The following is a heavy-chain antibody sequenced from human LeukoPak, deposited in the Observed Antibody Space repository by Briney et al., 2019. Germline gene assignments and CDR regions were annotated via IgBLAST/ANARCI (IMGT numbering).Heavy chain of an antibody. CDR2: IYSGGST. CDR3: ARATGQWDY. D-gene: IGHD6-19*01. J-gene: IGHJ4*02. CDR1: GFSFSDYE. V-gene: IGHV3-66*01. Sequence: PGGSLRLSCAASGFSFSDYEMSWVRQAPGKGLEWVSVIYSGGSTYYADSVKGRFTISRDNSKNTLYLQMNSLRAEDTAVYYCARATGQWDYWGQGTLVTVSS.